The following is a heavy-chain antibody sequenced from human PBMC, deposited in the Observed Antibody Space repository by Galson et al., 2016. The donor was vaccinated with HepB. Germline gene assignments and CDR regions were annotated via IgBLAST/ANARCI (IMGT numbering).Heavy chain of an antibody. CDR1: GSTLTEYS. J-gene: IGHJ6*02. D-gene: IGHD3-10*01. V-gene: IGHV1-24*01. CDR3: ATRPGSGTYYRDYFYAMDV. CDR2: FDHEEGET. Sequence: SVKVSCKVSGSTLTEYSIHWVRQAPGNGLEWMGGFDHEEGETIYAQKFQGRVSMTEDTSSDTAYMELRSLRAEDTAIYYCATRPGSGTYYRDYFYAMDVWGQGTLVTVSS.